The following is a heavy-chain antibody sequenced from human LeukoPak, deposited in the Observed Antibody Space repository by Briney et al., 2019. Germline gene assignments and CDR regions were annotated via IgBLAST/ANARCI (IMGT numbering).Heavy chain of an antibody. J-gene: IGHJ4*02. CDR2: ISSSSSTI. V-gene: IGHV3-48*02. Sequence: GGSLRLSCVASGFTFSSYSMNWVRQAPGKGLEWVSYISSSSSTIYYADSVKGRFTISRDNAKNSLYLQMNSLRDEDTAVYYCASSAMVRGVIDYWGQGTLVTVSS. CDR1: GFTFSSYS. CDR3: ASSAMVRGVIDY. D-gene: IGHD3-10*01.